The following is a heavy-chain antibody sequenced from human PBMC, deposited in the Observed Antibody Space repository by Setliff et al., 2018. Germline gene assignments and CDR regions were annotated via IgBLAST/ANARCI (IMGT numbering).Heavy chain of an antibody. CDR1: GYTFTSHY. Sequence: ASVKVSCKASGYTFTSHYMHWVRQAPGLGLEWMGTINPSSGRTSYAQKFQGRVTMTRDTSTSTVYMDMSSLRSVDTAVYYCARDVFPYHYEGAFDIWGQGTMVTVSS. V-gene: IGHV1-46*01. D-gene: IGHD3-22*01. J-gene: IGHJ3*02. CDR3: ARDVFPYHYEGAFDI. CDR2: INPSSGRT.